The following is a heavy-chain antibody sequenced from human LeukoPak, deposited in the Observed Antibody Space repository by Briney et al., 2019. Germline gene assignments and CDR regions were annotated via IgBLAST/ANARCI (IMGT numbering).Heavy chain of an antibody. CDR3: ARSPDGFDY. J-gene: IGHJ4*02. CDR1: GFTFSGYW. V-gene: IGHV3-74*01. D-gene: IGHD1-14*01. Sequence: GGSLRLSCVASGFTFSGYWMHWVRQAPGMGLVWVSRLNSDGTTINYADSVKGRFTISRDNAKKSLYLQMNTLRVEDTAVYYCARSPDGFDYWGQGTLVTVSS. CDR2: LNSDGTTI.